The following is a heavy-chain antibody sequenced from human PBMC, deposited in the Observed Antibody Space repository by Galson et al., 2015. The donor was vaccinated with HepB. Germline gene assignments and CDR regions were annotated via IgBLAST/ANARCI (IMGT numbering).Heavy chain of an antibody. CDR3: ARTRAYGSNSFYY. V-gene: IGHV3-11*06. D-gene: IGHD4-23*01. CDR2: ISGSSSYT. J-gene: IGHJ4*02. CDR1: GFTFSDSY. Sequence: SLRLSCAAPGFTFSDSYMNWIRQAPGKGLEWLSYISGSSSYTNYADSVKGRFTISRDNAKNSLFLQMNSLRPEDTAVYFCARTRAYGSNSFYYWGQGTLVTVSS.